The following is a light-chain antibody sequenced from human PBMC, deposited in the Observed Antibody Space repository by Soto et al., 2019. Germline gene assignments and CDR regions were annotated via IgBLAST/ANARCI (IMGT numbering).Light chain of an antibody. J-gene: IGKJ4*01. Sequence: DIVMTQSPLSLPVTPGDPPSISCGPGQSLSFSTEYNYVDGNLQKPGQPPQPLIFLGSSRASGVPDRFNGSGSGTDFTLRITTVEAEDVGVYYCMQVLQTPLTFGGGTKLEIK. CDR3: MQVLQTPLT. CDR2: LGS. V-gene: IGKV2-28*01. CDR1: QSLSFSTEYNY.